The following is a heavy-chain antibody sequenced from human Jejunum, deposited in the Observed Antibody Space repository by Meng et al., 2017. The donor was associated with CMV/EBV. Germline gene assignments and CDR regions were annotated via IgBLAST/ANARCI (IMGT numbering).Heavy chain of an antibody. Sequence: GSISSSSYYWGWIRQPPGKGLEWIGSIYYSGSTYYIPSLKSRVTISVDTSKNQFSLKLSSVTAADTAVYYCARDTSGSGNWYFALWGRGTLVTVSS. D-gene: IGHD3-10*01. CDR3: ARDTSGSGNWYFAL. V-gene: IGHV4-39*07. CDR1: GSISSSSYY. CDR2: IYYSGST. J-gene: IGHJ2*01.